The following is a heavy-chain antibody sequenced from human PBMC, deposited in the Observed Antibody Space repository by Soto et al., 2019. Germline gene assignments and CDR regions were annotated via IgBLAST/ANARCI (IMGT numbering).Heavy chain of an antibody. D-gene: IGHD4-17*01. V-gene: IGHV4-61*01. CDR2: VYYSGTT. J-gene: IGHJ4*02. Sequence: HSDSLSLSCSVSGGSVSNKTYDWSWNRKPPGKRLEWIGYVYYSGTTNYNPSLKSRVTISVDLSKNQFSLRLSSVTTADTALYYCARTTAVPNTLRSRYFFDYWGQGTLVTVSS. CDR1: GGSVSNKTYD. CDR3: ARTTAVPNTLRSRYFFDY.